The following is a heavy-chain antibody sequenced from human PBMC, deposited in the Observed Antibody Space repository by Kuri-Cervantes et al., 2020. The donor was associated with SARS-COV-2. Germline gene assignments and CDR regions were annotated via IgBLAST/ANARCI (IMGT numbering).Heavy chain of an antibody. CDR1: GGSISSYY. V-gene: IGHV4-59*01. D-gene: IGHD1-1*01. J-gene: IGHJ4*02. Sequence: SETLSLTCTVSGGSISSYYWSWIRQPPGKGLEWIGYIHYSGSTNYNPSLKSRVTISVDTSKNQFPLKLSSVTAADTAVYYCARENWNYFDYWGQGTLVTVSS. CDR2: IHYSGST. CDR3: ARENWNYFDY.